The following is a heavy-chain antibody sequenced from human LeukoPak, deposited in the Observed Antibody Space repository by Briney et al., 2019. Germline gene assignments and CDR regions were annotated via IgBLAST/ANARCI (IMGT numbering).Heavy chain of an antibody. V-gene: IGHV3-53*01. CDR3: ARARDGYRTDYFDY. J-gene: IGHJ4*02. Sequence: PGGSLRLSCAASGFTVSSNYMTWVRQAPGKGLEWVSVIYSGGSTYYADSVKGRFTISRDNSKNTLYLQMNSLRAEDTAVYYCARARDGYRTDYFDYWGQGTLVTVSS. CDR2: IYSGGST. CDR1: GFTVSSNY. D-gene: IGHD5-24*01.